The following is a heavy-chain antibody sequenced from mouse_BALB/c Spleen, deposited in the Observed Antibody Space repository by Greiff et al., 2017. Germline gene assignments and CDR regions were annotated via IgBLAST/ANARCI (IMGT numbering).Heavy chain of an antibody. CDR2: ISYSGST. D-gene: IGHD2-2*01. V-gene: IGHV3-2*02. Sequence: EVQLQESGPGLVKPSQSLSLTCTVTGYSITSDYAWNWIRQFPGNKLEWMGYISYSGSTSYNPSLKSRISITRDTSKNQFFLQLNSVTTEDTATYYCARSAYGYDGNWFAYWGQGTLVTVSA. CDR3: ARSAYGYDGNWFAY. CDR1: GYSITSDYA. J-gene: IGHJ3*01.